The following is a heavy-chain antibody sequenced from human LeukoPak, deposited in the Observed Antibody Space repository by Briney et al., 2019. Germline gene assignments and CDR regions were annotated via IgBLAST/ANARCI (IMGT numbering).Heavy chain of an antibody. V-gene: IGHV1-18*01. CDR1: GYTFTSYG. CDR3: AREGIAVAGTVFYYYYGMDV. J-gene: IGHJ6*02. CDR2: ISAYSGNT. Sequence: ASVKVSCKASGYTFTSYGISWVRQAPGQGLERMGWISAYSGNTNYAQKLQGRVTMTTDTSTSTAYMEVRSLRSDDTAVYYCAREGIAVAGTVFYYYYGMDVWGQGTTVTVSS. D-gene: IGHD6-19*01.